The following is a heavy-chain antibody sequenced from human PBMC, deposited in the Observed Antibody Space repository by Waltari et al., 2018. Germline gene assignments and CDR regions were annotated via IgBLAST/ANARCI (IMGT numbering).Heavy chain of an antibody. V-gene: IGHV4-30-2*01. J-gene: IGHJ4*01. Sequence: QLQLQESGSGLVKPSQTLSLTCTVSGDSIPRGGYSWTWIRQPPGKGLEWIGYIYHTGDAFYSPSLESRATISVDKSNNQFSLKLRSVTAADTAVYFCARAYDSACYYFDFWGHGALVTVST. D-gene: IGHD3-22*01. CDR2: IYHTGDA. CDR3: ARAYDSACYYFDF. CDR1: GDSIPRGGYS.